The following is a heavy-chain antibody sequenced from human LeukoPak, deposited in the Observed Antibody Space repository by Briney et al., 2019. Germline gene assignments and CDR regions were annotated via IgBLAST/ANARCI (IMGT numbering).Heavy chain of an antibody. V-gene: IGHV4-39*01. CDR3: AGLVESRVGNYFDY. Sequence: SETLSLTCTVSGGSISSTRYYWVWIRQPPGKGLEWIGSIYYSGRTYYNPSLKSRVTMSVDTSKNQFSLNLSSVTAADTAVYYCAGLVESRVGNYFDYWGPGTLVTVSS. D-gene: IGHD1-1*01. CDR2: IYYSGRT. CDR1: GGSISSTRYY. J-gene: IGHJ4*02.